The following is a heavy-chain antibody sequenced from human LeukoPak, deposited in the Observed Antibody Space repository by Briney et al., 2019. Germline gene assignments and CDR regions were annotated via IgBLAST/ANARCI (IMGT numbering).Heavy chain of an antibody. CDR3: ARDPYSGNYGAYYYYYMDV. J-gene: IGHJ6*03. V-gene: IGHV3-21*06. Sequence: GGSLRLSCAASGFTFTSYNMKWVRQAPGKRLERVSSITSSSSYIYYADSVKGRFTISRDNAKNSLYLQMDSLRVEDTAVYYCARDPYSGNYGAYYYYYMDVWGKGTTVTISS. CDR2: ITSSSSYI. CDR1: GFTFTSYN. D-gene: IGHD1-26*01.